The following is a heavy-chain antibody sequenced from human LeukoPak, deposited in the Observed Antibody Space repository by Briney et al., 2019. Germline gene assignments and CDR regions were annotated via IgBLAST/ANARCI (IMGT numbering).Heavy chain of an antibody. Sequence: PGGSLRLSCTASGFSFSRYWMHWVRQAPGEGLMWVSPINSDGSSTWYADSVKGRFTIFRDNARNTLSLQMSSLGVEDTALYYCARDQDGMGTTMDLWGQGTQVIVSS. V-gene: IGHV3-74*01. D-gene: IGHD1-1*01. CDR2: INSDGSST. CDR1: GFSFSRYW. CDR3: ARDQDGMGTTMDL. J-gene: IGHJ4*02.